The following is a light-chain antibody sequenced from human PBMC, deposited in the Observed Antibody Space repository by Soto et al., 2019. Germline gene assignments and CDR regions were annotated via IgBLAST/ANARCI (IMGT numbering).Light chain of an antibody. CDR3: QQRSNWPLT. J-gene: IGKJ4*01. CDR1: QSVSSY. Sequence: EIVLTQSPATLSLSPGERATLSCSASQSVSSYLAWYQQKPGQAPRLLIYDASNRATCIPARFSGSGSGTDFTLTISSLETEDFAVYYCQQRSNWPLTFGGGTKVEIK. CDR2: DAS. V-gene: IGKV3-11*01.